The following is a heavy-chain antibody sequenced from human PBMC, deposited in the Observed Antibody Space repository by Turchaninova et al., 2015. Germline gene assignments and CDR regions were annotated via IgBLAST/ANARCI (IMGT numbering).Heavy chain of an antibody. J-gene: IGHJ2*01. V-gene: IGHV4-39*01. CDR2: LDSNGRS. Sequence: QLQLQESGPGLGKPSETLSLTCTVSGGSITRGDYSWAWIRPPPGKGLGWVGSLDSNGRSYYNPSLTRRVTMSADRSKTRLSLLVTAVTSADTAVYYCARHYSAVTTSLYVGVWGRGTLVTVSS. CDR1: GGSITRGDYS. CDR3: ARHYSAVTTSLYVGV. D-gene: IGHD4-17*01.